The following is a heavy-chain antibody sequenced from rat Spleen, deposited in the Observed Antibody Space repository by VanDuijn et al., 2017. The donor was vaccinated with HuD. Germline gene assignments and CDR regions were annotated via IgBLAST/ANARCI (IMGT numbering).Heavy chain of an antibody. CDR2: ISYDESST. V-gene: IGHV5-29*01. CDR1: GFTFDDYG. CDR3: ARAGYLRDWYFDF. Sequence: EVKLVESGGGLVQPGRSLKLSCAASGFTFDDYGMAWVRQAPTKGLEWVATISYDESSTYYRDSVKGRFTISRDNTRDTLYLQMDNLRSEDTATYYCARAGYLRDWYFDFWGPGTMVTVSS. D-gene: IGHD2-5*01. J-gene: IGHJ1*01.